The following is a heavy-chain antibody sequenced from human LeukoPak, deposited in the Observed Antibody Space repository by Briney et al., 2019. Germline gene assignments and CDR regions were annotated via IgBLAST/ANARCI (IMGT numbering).Heavy chain of an antibody. Sequence: ASVKVSCKASGYTFTGYYIHWVRQAPGQGLEWMGWINPNSGGTNYAQKFQGRVTMTGDASISTAYMELSRLRSDDTAVYYCARVFQKQLSDYWGQGSLVTVSS. V-gene: IGHV1-2*02. CDR1: GYTFTGYY. J-gene: IGHJ4*02. CDR2: INPNSGGT. CDR3: ARVFQKQLSDY. D-gene: IGHD6-13*01.